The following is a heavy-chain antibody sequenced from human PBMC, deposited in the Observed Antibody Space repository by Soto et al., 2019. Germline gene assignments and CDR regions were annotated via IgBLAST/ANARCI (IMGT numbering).Heavy chain of an antibody. J-gene: IGHJ3*02. D-gene: IGHD5-18*01. Sequence: GGSLRLSCAASGFTFSSYAMSWVRQAPGKGLEWVSAINDRGDLTYDADSVKGRFTISRDNSKNTLYLQMNSLRAEDTAVYYCARVVQLWLLPDAFDIWGQGTMVTVSS. V-gene: IGHV3-23*01. CDR3: ARVVQLWLLPDAFDI. CDR1: GFTFSSYA. CDR2: INDRGDLT.